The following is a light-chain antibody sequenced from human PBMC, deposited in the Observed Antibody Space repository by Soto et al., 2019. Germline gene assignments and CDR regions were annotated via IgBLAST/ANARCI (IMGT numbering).Light chain of an antibody. Sequence: EIVMTQSPATLSASPGERATLSCRASQSVSSNLAWYQQKPGQAPRLLIYGASTRATGLPARFSGSESGTEFTLTISSLQSEDFAVYYCQQYNNWPITFSQGTRLEIK. J-gene: IGKJ5*01. CDR2: GAS. V-gene: IGKV3-15*01. CDR1: QSVSSN. CDR3: QQYNNWPIT.